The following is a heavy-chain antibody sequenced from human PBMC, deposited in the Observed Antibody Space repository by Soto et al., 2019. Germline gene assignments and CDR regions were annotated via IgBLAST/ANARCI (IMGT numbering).Heavy chain of an antibody. CDR2: IYPGDSDT. CDR1: GYSFTSYW. D-gene: IGHD3-22*01. V-gene: IGHV5-51*01. J-gene: IGHJ6*02. CDR3: ARRNYYDSSGYSDYYYGMDV. Sequence: PGESLKISCKGSGYSFTSYWIGWVRQMPGKGLEWMGIIYPGDSDTRYSPSFQGQVTISADKSISTAYLQWSSLKASDTAMYYCARRNYYDSSGYSDYYYGMDVWGQGTTVTVS.